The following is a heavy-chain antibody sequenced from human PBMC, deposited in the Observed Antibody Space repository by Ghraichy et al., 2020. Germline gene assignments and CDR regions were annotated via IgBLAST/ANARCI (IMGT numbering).Heavy chain of an antibody. D-gene: IGHD2-2*01. CDR3: ASHSSTSYYYGMDV. CDR1: GFTFSSYA. V-gene: IGHV3-30-3*01. Sequence: GESLNISCAASGFTFSSYAMHWVRQAPGKGLEWVAVISYDGSNKYYADSVKGRFTISRDNSKNTLYLQMNSLRAEDTAVYYCASHSSTSYYYGMDVWGQGTTVTVSS. CDR2: ISYDGSNK. J-gene: IGHJ6*02.